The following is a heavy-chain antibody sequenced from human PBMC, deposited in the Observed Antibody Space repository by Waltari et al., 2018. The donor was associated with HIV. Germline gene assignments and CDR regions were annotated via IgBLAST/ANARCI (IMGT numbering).Heavy chain of an antibody. D-gene: IGHD6-6*01. V-gene: IGHV3-33*01. Sequence: QVQLVESGGGVVQPGTSLILSCAVSGFPFSNFAIHWVRQSTGKGLEWLAVFWSDGAEISYADSVKGRFTVSKDSSQKTLYLHLTSLRAEDTALYYCARGYSSSRWIPLYHWGRGTLVTVSS. CDR2: FWSDGAEI. CDR3: ARGYSSSRWIPLYH. CDR1: GFPFSNFA. J-gene: IGHJ4*02.